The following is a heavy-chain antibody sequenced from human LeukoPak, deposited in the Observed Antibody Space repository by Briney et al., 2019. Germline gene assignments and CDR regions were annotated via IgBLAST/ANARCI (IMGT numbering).Heavy chain of an antibody. Sequence: ASVKVSCKASGYTFTSCDINWVRQATGQGLEWIGWMNPNSGNTGYGQSFQGRVTMARDNSISTAYMELSNLRSEDTAIYYCTRGSSGRRDYWGQGTLVTVSS. V-gene: IGHV1-8*01. CDR3: TRGSSGRRDY. J-gene: IGHJ4*02. D-gene: IGHD6-19*01. CDR2: MNPNSGNT. CDR1: GYTFTSCD.